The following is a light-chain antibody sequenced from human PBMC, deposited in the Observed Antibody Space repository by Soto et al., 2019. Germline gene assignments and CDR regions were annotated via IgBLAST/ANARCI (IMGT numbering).Light chain of an antibody. J-gene: IGLJ2*01. CDR3: CSYAGSSTFV. Sequence: QSVLTQPASVSGSPGQSTTISCTGTSSDVGSYNLVSWYQQHPGKAPKLMIYEVSKRPSGVSNRFSGSKSGNTASLTISGLQAEDEADYYCCSYAGSSTFVFGGGTKVTVL. CDR2: EVS. V-gene: IGLV2-23*02. CDR1: SSDVGSYNL.